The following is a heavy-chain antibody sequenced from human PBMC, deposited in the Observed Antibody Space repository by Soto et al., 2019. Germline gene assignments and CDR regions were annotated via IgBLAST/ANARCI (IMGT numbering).Heavy chain of an antibody. CDR3: AKAESSGWYYALDY. CDR1: GFTFDDYA. D-gene: IGHD6-19*01. J-gene: IGHJ4*02. V-gene: IGHV3-9*01. Sequence: EVQLVESGGGLVQPGRSLRLSCAASGFTFDDYAMHWVRQAPGKGLEWVSGLSWNGASIDYADSVKGRFTISRDKAKNSLYLQMNSLRPEDTALYYCAKAESSGWYYALDYWGQGTLVMVSS. CDR2: LSWNGASI.